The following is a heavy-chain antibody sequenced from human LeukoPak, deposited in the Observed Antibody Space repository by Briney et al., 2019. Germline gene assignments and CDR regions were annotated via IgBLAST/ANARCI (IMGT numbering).Heavy chain of an antibody. J-gene: IGHJ4*02. D-gene: IGHD6-13*01. Sequence: PSETLSLTCSVSAASISSYYWGWIRQPPGKALEWIGYIYKSGNAHYDPSLKSRVTISLDTSKNQCSLNLTSVTAADTALYYCARAVAAAGHFDYWGQGTLVTVSS. CDR1: AASISSYY. CDR3: ARAVAAAGHFDY. CDR2: IYKSGNA. V-gene: IGHV4-59*01.